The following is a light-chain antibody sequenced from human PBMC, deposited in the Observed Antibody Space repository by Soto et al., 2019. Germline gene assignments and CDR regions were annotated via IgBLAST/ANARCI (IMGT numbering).Light chain of an antibody. CDR1: SSDVGAYNY. CDR2: EVS. J-gene: IGLJ3*02. V-gene: IGLV2-14*03. Sequence: QSALTQPASVSGSPGQSITISCTGTSSDVGAYNYVSWYQQHPGKVPKLMIYEVSNRPSGVSNRFSGSKSAITASLTISGLQAGDEADYYCSSYTSSSTWLFGGGTKLTVL. CDR3: SSYTSSSTWL.